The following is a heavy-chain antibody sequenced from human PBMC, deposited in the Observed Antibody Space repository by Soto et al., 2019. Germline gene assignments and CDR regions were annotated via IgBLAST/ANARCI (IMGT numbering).Heavy chain of an antibody. V-gene: IGHV3-48*02. CDR1: VFTVSGYS. J-gene: IGHJ4*02. CDR3: AREDILGVRSFDY. D-gene: IGHD3-10*01. Sequence: PGGSLRLSCAASVFTVSGYSVNWVRQAPGKGLEWVSYISSGSKTIYYAESVKGRFTVSRDNARNSQYLQMNGLRDEDTAVYYCAREDILGVRSFDYWGQGTLVTVSS. CDR2: ISSGSKTI.